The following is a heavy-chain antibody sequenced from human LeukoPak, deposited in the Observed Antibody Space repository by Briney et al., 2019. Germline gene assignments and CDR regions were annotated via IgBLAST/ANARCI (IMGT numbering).Heavy chain of an antibody. V-gene: IGHV3-30-3*01. J-gene: IGHJ4*02. D-gene: IGHD6-19*01. CDR3: ARAPGIAVAGTNF. CDR2: ISYDGSNK. CDR1: GFIFSSYV. Sequence: PGGSLRLSCAASGFIFSSYVMHWVRQAPGKGLEWVAVISYDGSNKYYADSVMGRFTISRDNSKNRLYLQMNSLRPEDTAVYYCARAPGIAVAGTNFWGQGTLVTVSS.